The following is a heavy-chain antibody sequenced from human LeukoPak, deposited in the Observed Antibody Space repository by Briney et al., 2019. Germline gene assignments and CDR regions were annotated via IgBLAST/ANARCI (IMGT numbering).Heavy chain of an antibody. V-gene: IGHV3-30*04. J-gene: IGHJ6*04. CDR3: ARDLSPYYYYGMDV. Sequence: GGSLRLSCAASGFTFSSYAMSWVRQAPGKGLEWVAVISYDGSNKYYADSVKGRFTISRDNSKNTLYLQMNSLRAEDTAVYYCARDLSPYYYYGMDVWGKGTTVTVSS. CDR1: GFTFSSYA. CDR2: ISYDGSNK. D-gene: IGHD2/OR15-2a*01.